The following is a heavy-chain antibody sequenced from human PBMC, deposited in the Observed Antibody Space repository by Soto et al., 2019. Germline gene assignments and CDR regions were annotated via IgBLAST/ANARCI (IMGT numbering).Heavy chain of an antibody. D-gene: IGHD3-9*01. J-gene: IGHJ6*02. CDR3: ARWGRYYDILTGYSPHISDGYYGMDV. V-gene: IGHV1-18*01. CDR2: ISAYNGNT. Sequence: ASVKVSCKASGYTFTSYGISWVRQAPGQGLEWMGWISAYNGNTNYAQKLQGRVTMTTDTSTSTAYMELRSLRSDDTAVYYCARWGRYYDILTGYSPHISDGYYGMDVWGQGTTVTVSS. CDR1: GYTFTSYG.